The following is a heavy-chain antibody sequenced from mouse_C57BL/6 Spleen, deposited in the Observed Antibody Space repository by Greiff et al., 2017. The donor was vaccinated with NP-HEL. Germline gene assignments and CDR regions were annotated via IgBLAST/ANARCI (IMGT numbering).Heavy chain of an antibody. CDR1: GFTFSSYA. J-gene: IGHJ2*01. Sequence: EVKLMESGGGLVKPGGSLKLSCAASGFTFSSYAMSWVRQTPEKRLEWVATISDGGSYTYYPDNVKGRFTISRDNAKNNLYLQMSHLKSEDTAMYYCEREGSYAGSYFDDWGQGTTLTVSS. D-gene: IGHD2-12*01. CDR3: EREGSYAGSYFDD. CDR2: ISDGGSYT. V-gene: IGHV5-4*01.